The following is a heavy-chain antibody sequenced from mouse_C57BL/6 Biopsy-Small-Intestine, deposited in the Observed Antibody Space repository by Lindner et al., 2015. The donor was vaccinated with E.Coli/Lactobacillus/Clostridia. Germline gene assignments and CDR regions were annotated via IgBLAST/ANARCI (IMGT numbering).Heavy chain of an antibody. CDR3: GRGAGWLLPVDY. D-gene: IGHD2-3*01. CDR1: GYTFTDYI. CDR2: INPYNDGT. J-gene: IGHJ2*01. V-gene: IGHV1-14*01. Sequence: VQLQESGPELVKPGASVKMSCKASGYTFTDYIMHWVKQKPGQGLEWIGYINPYNDGTKYNEKFRGKVKLTLDKSSSTAYLEVSSLTSEDSAVYYCGRGAGWLLPVDYWGQGTTLTVSS.